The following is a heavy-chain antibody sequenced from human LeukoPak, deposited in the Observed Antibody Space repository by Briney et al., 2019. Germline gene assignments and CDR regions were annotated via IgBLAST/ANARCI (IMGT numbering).Heavy chain of an antibody. V-gene: IGHV4-59*01. Sequence: PSETLSLTCTVSGGSISSYYWSWIRQPPGKGLEWIGYIYYSGSTNYNPSLKSRVTISVDTSKNQFSPKLSSVTAADTAVYYCARNVENIVVVPAASQVPYYYYYGMGVWGQGTTVTVSS. CDR1: GGSISSYY. CDR2: IYYSGST. J-gene: IGHJ6*02. CDR3: ARNVENIVVVPAASQVPYYYYYGMGV. D-gene: IGHD2-2*01.